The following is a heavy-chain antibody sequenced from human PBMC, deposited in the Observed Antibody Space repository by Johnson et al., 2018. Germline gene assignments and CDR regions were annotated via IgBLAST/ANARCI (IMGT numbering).Heavy chain of an antibody. CDR2: LYHTGTT. CDR1: GDSVTTNTHY. J-gene: IGHJ6*02. V-gene: IGHV4-39*01. CDR3: AGRSGMHKYFSGVDV. D-gene: IGHD2/OR15-2a*01. Sequence: QVQLQESGPGLVRPSETLSLTCTVSGDSVTTNTHYWGWIRQSPGKGLEWIVTLYHTGTTFYNPSLKSRVTASVDTSKNQFSRRLSSMPAADTAVYYCAGRSGMHKYFSGVDVWGQGSTVTVSS.